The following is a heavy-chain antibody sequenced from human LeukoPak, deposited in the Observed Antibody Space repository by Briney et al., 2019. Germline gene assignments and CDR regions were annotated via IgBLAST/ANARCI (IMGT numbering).Heavy chain of an antibody. Sequence: GGSLRLSCAASGFTFSSYWMSWVRQAPGKGLEWVANIRQDGSEKYYVDSVKGRFTISRDNAKNSLYLQMNSLRAEDTAVYYCAKGVGTRWNDDYWGQGTLVTVSS. V-gene: IGHV3-7*03. CDR3: AKGVGTRWNDDY. CDR1: GFTFSSYW. J-gene: IGHJ4*02. CDR2: IRQDGSEK. D-gene: IGHD1-1*01.